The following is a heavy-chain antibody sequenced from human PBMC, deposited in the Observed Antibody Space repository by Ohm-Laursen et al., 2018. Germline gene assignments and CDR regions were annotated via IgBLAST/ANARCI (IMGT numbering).Heavy chain of an antibody. Sequence: TLSLTWAVSGGSFSSADYYWSWIRHHPGKGLEWIGYVSYSKNTYYNPSLKSRLLISVDRSKNQFSLKLSSVIAADTAMYYCARHASVTGLDYWGQGTLVTVSS. CDR2: VSYSKNT. CDR1: GGSFSSADYY. J-gene: IGHJ4*02. V-gene: IGHV4-31*11. CDR3: ARHASVTGLDY. D-gene: IGHD6-19*01.